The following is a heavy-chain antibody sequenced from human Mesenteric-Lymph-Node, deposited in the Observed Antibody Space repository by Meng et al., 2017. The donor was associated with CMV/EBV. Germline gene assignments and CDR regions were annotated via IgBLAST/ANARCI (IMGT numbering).Heavy chain of an antibody. CDR2: ISYDGSNK. V-gene: IGHV3-30*04. J-gene: IGHJ4*02. Sequence: GESLKISCAASGFTFSSYAMHWVRQAPGKGLEWVAVISYDGSNKYYADSVKGRFTISRDNSKNTLYLQMNSLRAEDTAVYYCARDSSYGGNSFLGYWGQGTLVTVSS. D-gene: IGHD4-23*01. CDR1: GFTFSSYA. CDR3: ARDSSYGGNSFLGY.